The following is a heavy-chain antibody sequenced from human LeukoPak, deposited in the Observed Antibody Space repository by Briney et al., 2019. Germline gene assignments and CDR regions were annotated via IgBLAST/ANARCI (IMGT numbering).Heavy chain of an antibody. V-gene: IGHV3-48*04. CDR2: INSSSSSV. CDR3: AREHGYSGYDLDY. J-gene: IGHJ4*02. CDR1: GFTFSSYS. Sequence: GGSLRLSCAASGFTFSSYSMNWVRQAPGKGLEWVSYINSSSSSVYYADSVKGRFTISRDNAKNSLYLQMNSLRAEDTAVYYCAREHGYSGYDLDYWGQGTRVTVSS. D-gene: IGHD5-12*01.